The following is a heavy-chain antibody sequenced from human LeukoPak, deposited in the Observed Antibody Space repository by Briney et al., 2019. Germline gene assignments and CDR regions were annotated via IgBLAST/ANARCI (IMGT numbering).Heavy chain of an antibody. J-gene: IGHJ4*02. Sequence: SVKVSCKASGFTFSSSAMQRVRQARGQRLEWIGWIVVGSGNTNYAQKFQERVTITRDMSTSTAYMELSSLRSEDTAVYYCAARVSHGYSYGSLDYWGQGTLVTVSS. CDR3: AARVSHGYSYGSLDY. V-gene: IGHV1-58*02. CDR1: GFTFSSSA. D-gene: IGHD5-18*01. CDR2: IVVGSGNT.